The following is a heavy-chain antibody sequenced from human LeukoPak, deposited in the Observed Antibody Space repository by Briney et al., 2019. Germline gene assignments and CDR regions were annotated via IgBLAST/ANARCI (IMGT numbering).Heavy chain of an antibody. V-gene: IGHV3-20*04. Sequence: GGSLRLSCAASGFTFDDYGMSWVRQAPGKGLEWVSGISWNGGRTGYADSVKGRFTISRDNAKKSLYVQMNSLRAEDTALYSCAREYYGSGSYYNVGYWGQGTLVTVSS. CDR1: GFTFDDYG. J-gene: IGHJ4*02. CDR2: ISWNGGRT. D-gene: IGHD3-10*01. CDR3: AREYYGSGSYYNVGY.